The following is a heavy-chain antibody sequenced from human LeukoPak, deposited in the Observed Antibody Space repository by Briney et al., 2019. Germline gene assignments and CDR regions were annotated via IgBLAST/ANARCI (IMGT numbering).Heavy chain of an antibody. CDR1: GFTFSSYA. J-gene: IGHJ4*02. Sequence: GGSLRLSCAASGFTFSSYAMSWVRQPPGKGLEWVSAISGSGGSTYYADSVKGRFTISRDNSKNTLYLQMNSLRAEDTAVYYCANGGVGISASIFDYWGQGTLVTVSS. V-gene: IGHV3-23*01. CDR3: ANGGVGISASIFDY. CDR2: ISGSGGST. D-gene: IGHD2-8*02.